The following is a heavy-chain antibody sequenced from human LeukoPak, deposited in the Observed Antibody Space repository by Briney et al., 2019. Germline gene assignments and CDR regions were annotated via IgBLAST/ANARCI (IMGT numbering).Heavy chain of an antibody. Sequence: PGGSLRLSCAASGFTFSSYDMHWVRQATGKGLEWVSAIGTAGDPYYPGSVKGRFTISRENAKNSLYLQMNSLRAGDTAVYYCARGVVPAATKSYWYFDLWGRGTLATVSS. D-gene: IGHD2-2*01. CDR1: GFTFSSYD. J-gene: IGHJ2*01. CDR3: ARGVVPAATKSYWYFDL. V-gene: IGHV3-13*05. CDR2: IGTAGDP.